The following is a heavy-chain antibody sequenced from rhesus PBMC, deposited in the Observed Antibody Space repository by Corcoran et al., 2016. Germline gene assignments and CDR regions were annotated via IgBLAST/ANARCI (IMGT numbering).Heavy chain of an antibody. CDR3: ARNGYYGWFAY. D-gene: IGHD4-17*01. V-gene: IGHV3S42*01. Sequence: EVKLLQSGGGLVQPGGSLKLSCAASGFDFSRYWMSWARRTPGKGLEWIGEINPDSSTINYAPSLKDKFIISRDNAKNTLYLQMSQVRSEDTALYYCARNGYYGWFAYWGQGTLVTVSA. J-gene: IGHJ3*01. CDR2: INPDSSTI. CDR1: GFDFSRYW.